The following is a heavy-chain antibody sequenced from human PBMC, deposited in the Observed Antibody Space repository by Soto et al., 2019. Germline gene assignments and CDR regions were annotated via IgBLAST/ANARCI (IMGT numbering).Heavy chain of an antibody. J-gene: IGHJ5*02. CDR3: ASGGNWFDP. CDR1: GGSISNYY. Sequence: SETLSLTCNASGGSISNYYWTWVRQSPEKGLEWIGYMYYNGNINYNPSLKSRVTISIDTSKNQFSLTLKSVTAADTAVYYCASGGNWFDPWGQGVLVTVSS. D-gene: IGHD3-16*01. V-gene: IGHV4-59*01. CDR2: MYYNGNI.